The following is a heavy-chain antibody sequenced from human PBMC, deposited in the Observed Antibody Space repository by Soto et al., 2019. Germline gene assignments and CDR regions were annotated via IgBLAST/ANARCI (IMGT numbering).Heavy chain of an antibody. CDR2: VYNSGST. CDR3: ARGGPSSKWLDP. V-gene: IGHV4-59*01. CDR1: GGSISSYY. Sequence: SETLSLTCTVSGGSISSYYWSWIRQPPGKGLEWIGYVYNSGSTNYNPSHKSRVTISIDTSKNQFSLKLTSLTATDTAVYYCARGGPSSKWLDPWGQGTLVTVS. J-gene: IGHJ5*02.